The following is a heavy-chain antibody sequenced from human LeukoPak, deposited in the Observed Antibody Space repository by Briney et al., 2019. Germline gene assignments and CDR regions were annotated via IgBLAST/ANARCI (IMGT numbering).Heavy chain of an antibody. Sequence: SETLSLTCTVSGGSISSCYWSWIRQPPAKGLEWGGYIYYSGSNNYNTTLKSRVTISVDASKNQFSLKRSSVTAADTAVYYCAREATYYDILTGYYKVHYHMDVWGKGTTVTVSS. J-gene: IGHJ6*03. CDR1: GGSISSCY. CDR2: IYYSGSN. V-gene: IGHV4-59*01. D-gene: IGHD3-9*01. CDR3: AREATYYDILTGYYKVHYHMDV.